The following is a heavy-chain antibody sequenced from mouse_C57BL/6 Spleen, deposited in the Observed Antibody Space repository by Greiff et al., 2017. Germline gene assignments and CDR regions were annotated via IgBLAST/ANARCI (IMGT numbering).Heavy chain of an antibody. Sequence: QVQLKQSGPELVKPGASVKISCKASGYAFSSSWMNWVKQRPGKGLEWIGRIYPGDGDPNYNGKFKGKATLTADKSSSTAYMQLISLASEGSAVYFCARYGRGYCDVWGTGTTVTVSS. V-gene: IGHV1-82*01. CDR2: IYPGDGDP. CDR3: ARYGRGYCDV. D-gene: IGHD1-1*01. CDR1: GYAFSSSW. J-gene: IGHJ1*03.